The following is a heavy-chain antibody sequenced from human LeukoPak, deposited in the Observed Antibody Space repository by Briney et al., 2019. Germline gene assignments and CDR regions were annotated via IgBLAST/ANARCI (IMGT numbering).Heavy chain of an antibody. CDR3: ANSPHPGSSGWFRQPWDLNDQDNWFDP. V-gene: IGHV1-69*04. CDR2: IIPILGIA. Sequence: SVKVSCKASGGTFSSYAISWVRQAPGQGIEWMGRIIPILGIANYAQKFQGRVTITADKSTSTAYMELSSLRSEDTAVYYCANSPHPGSSGWFRQPWDLNDQDNWFDPWGQGTLVTVSS. D-gene: IGHD6-19*01. J-gene: IGHJ5*02. CDR1: GGTFSSYA.